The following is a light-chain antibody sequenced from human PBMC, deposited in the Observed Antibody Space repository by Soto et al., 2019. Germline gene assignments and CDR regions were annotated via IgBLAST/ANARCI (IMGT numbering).Light chain of an antibody. Sequence: EIVLTQSPGTLSLSPGERATLSCRASQSVSSTYLAWYQHKLGQAPRLLIYGASSKASGIPDRFSGSVSGTDFTLTISRLEPEDFAVYYCQQYGSSPRSFGQGTKVDIK. CDR3: QQYGSSPRS. J-gene: IGKJ1*01. CDR2: GAS. V-gene: IGKV3-20*01. CDR1: QSVSSTY.